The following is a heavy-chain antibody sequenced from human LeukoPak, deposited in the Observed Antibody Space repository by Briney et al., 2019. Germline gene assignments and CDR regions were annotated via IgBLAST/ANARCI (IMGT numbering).Heavy chain of an antibody. D-gene: IGHD2-21*02. CDR2: IYHSGST. CDR3: ARGDCGGDCYYNWFDP. J-gene: IGHJ5*02. CDR1: GGSISSGGYS. Sequence: SQTLSLTCAVPGGSISSGGYSWSWIRQPPGKGLEWIGYIYHSGSTYYNPSLKSRVTISVDRSKNQFSLKLSSVTAADTAVYYCARGDCGGDCYYNWFDPWGQGTLVTVSS. V-gene: IGHV4-30-2*01.